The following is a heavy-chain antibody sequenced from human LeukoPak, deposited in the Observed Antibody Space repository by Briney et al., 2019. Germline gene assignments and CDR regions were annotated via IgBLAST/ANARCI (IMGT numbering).Heavy chain of an antibody. Sequence: GGSLRLSCAASGFTFSRYGMSWVRQAPGKGLEWVAAISGSGGSTYYADSVKGRFTISRDNSKNTLYLQMNSLRAEDTAVYYCAKGSIAASPPHYFDSWGHGTLVTVSS. D-gene: IGHD6-13*01. CDR2: ISGSGGST. CDR3: AKGSIAASPPHYFDS. J-gene: IGHJ4*01. CDR1: GFTFSRYG. V-gene: IGHV3-23*01.